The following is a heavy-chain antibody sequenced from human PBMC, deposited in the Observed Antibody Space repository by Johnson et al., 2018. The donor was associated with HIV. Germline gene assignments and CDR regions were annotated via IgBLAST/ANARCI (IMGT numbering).Heavy chain of an antibody. CDR1: EFTFKDYY. CDR2: ISSSGTTK. CDR3: ERESSPWGGDYAGYGLDI. D-gene: IGHD4-17*01. V-gene: IGHV3-11*04. Sequence: QVQLVESGGGSVKPGGSLRLSCAASEFTFKDYYMNWIRQAPGKGLEWVSHISSSGTTKYYSDSVKGRFTISRDNAKKSLYLEMRDLRVDDTATYYCERESSPWGGDYAGYGLDIWGQGTRVAVSS. J-gene: IGHJ3*02.